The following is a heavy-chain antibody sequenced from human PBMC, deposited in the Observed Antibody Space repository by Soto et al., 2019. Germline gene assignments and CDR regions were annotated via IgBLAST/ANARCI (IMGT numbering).Heavy chain of an antibody. CDR1: GGTFNTYT. J-gene: IGHJ6*02. D-gene: IGHD3-16*01. Sequence: QVQLVQSGAEVKKPGSSAKVSCKASGGTFNTYTINWVRQAPGQGLEWMGRIIPIVNIPNYAQKLQGRVTMTADESTSTAYMELSSLISEDTAVYYCARDTTTFPYYYGMDIWGQGTAITVSS. CDR3: ARDTTTFPYYYGMDI. CDR2: IIPIVNIP. V-gene: IGHV1-69*08.